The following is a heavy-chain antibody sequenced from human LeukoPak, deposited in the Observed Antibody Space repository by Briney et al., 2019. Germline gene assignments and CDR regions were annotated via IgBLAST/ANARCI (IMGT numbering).Heavy chain of an antibody. CDR3: ARDYGGSSPFDY. J-gene: IGHJ4*02. CDR2: ISSSGSDI. V-gene: IGHV3-48*03. CDR1: GFTFSNYE. Sequence: PGGSLRLSCAASGFTFSNYEMHWLRQAPGKGLEWVSYISSSGSDIYYADSVKGRFTISRDNAKDSLYLHMNSLRAEDTAVYYCARDYGGSSPFDYWGQGTLVTVSS. D-gene: IGHD4-23*01.